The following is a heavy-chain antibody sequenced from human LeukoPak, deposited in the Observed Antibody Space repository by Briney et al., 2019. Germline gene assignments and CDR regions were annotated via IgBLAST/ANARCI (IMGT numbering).Heavy chain of an antibody. CDR3: ARSQGSSGWYWFDP. V-gene: IGHV1-18*01. D-gene: IGHD6-19*01. CDR2: ISAYNGNT. CDR1: GYTFNSHG. J-gene: IGHJ5*02. Sequence: ASVKVSCKASGYTFNSHGISWVRQAPGQGLEWMGWISAYNGNTNYAQKLQGRVTMTTDTSTSTAYMELRSLRSDDTAVYYCARSQGSSGWYWFDPWGQGTLVTVSS.